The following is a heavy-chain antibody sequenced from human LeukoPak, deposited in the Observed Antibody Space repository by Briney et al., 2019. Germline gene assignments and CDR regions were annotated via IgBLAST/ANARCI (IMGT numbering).Heavy chain of an antibody. CDR2: IYYSGST. CDR1: GYSISSGYY. D-gene: IGHD3-10*01. V-gene: IGHV4-38-2*02. Sequence: SETLSLTCTVSGYSISSGYYWGWIRQPPGKGLEWIGYIYYSGSTNYNPSLKSRVTISVDTSKNQFSLKLSSVTAADTAVYYCARTRGNWFDPWGQGTLVTVSS. J-gene: IGHJ5*02. CDR3: ARTRGNWFDP.